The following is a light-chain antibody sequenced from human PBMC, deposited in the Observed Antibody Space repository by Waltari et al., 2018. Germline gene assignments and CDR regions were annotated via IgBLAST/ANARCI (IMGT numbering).Light chain of an antibody. CDR1: SSNIGSNY. Sequence: QSVLTQPPSASGTPGQRVTISCSGSSSNIGSNYVYWYQQLPGTAPKLLIYRNNQRPSGVPDRFPGSKPGTSVSLAIGGLRSEDEADYYCAAWDDSLSGAVFGGVTHLTVL. J-gene: IGLJ7*01. CDR3: AAWDDSLSGAV. CDR2: RNN. V-gene: IGLV1-47*01.